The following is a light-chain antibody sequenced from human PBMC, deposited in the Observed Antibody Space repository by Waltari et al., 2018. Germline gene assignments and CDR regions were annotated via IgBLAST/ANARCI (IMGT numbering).Light chain of an antibody. J-gene: IGKJ3*01. CDR2: TAS. Sequence: DIQLTQSPSSLSAFVRDRVTITCRASESIGNYLNWYQQKPERAPNLLIYTASTLQSGVPSRFSGNGSGTDFTLTISSLQPEDFATYFCQQSYSTQFTFGPGTKVDIK. CDR3: QQSYSTQFT. CDR1: ESIGNY. V-gene: IGKV1-39*01.